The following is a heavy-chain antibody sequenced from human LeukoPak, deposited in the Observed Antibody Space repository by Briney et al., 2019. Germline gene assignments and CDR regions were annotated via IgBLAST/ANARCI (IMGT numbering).Heavy chain of an antibody. Sequence: GGSLRLSCAASGFSFSDYVMHWVRQAPGKGLEWVTFIRHDNSDRFYADSVKGRFTISSDISKNALYLQMNSLRPEDTAVYFCARVGNYYDNRGFSSDAFDIWGQGTMVTVAS. CDR1: GFSFSDYV. CDR2: IRHDNSDR. CDR3: ARVGNYYDNRGFSSDAFDI. V-gene: IGHV3-30*02. D-gene: IGHD3-22*01. J-gene: IGHJ3*02.